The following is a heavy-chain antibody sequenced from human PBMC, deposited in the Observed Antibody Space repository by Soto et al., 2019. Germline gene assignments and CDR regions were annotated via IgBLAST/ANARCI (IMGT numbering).Heavy chain of an antibody. V-gene: IGHV1-69*01. CDR1: GGTFTSYA. CDR3: ARMGVGATAAF. Sequence: QVQLEQSGTEVRKPGSSVKVSCKASGGTFTSYAISWVRQAPGQGLEWMGGVIPLFDSQDYAQRIQGRVTITVEYTNTVNMDASSLTSEDTAIYYWARMGVGATAAFGGQGTVVTVSS. J-gene: IGHJ4*02. D-gene: IGHD1-26*01. CDR2: VIPLFDSQ.